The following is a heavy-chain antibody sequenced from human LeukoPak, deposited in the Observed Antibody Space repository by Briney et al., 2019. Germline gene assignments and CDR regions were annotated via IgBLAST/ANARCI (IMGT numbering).Heavy chain of an antibody. D-gene: IGHD3-22*01. CDR1: GFTFSNYG. V-gene: IGHV3-20*04. CDR2: INWNGGST. CDR3: ARNFGGGDSSGPYS. Sequence: GGSLRLSCAASGFTFSNYGMSWVRQAPRKGLEWVPGINWNGGSTGYADSVKGRFTISRDNAKNSLYLQMNSLRAEDTALYYCARNFGGGDSSGPYSWGQGTQVTVSS. J-gene: IGHJ4*02.